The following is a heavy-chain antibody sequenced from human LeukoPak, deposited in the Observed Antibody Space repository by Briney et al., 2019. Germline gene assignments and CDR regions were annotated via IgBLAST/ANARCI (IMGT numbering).Heavy chain of an antibody. J-gene: IGHJ4*02. CDR1: GYTFTTYD. V-gene: IGHV1-8*01. D-gene: IGHD2-21*01. CDR2: MNPNSGNT. CDR3: ARVAGTCGGDCYRLVY. Sequence: ASVKVSCKASGYTFTTYDINWVRQATGQGLEWMAWMNPNSGNTDYAQKFQGRVTMTRNTSISTAYMEPSSLRSEGTAVYYCARVAGTCGGDCYRLVYWGQGTLVTVAS.